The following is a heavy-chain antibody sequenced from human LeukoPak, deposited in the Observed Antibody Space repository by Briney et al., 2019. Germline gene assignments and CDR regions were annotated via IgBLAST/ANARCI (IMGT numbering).Heavy chain of an antibody. J-gene: IGHJ4*02. D-gene: IGHD6-13*01. Sequence: GGSLRLSCAASGFTFSSYSMNWVRQAPGKGLEWVSYITSSSITIYYADSVKGRFTISRDNAKNSLYLQMNSLSDEDTAVYYCARAIYSGSWSFDYWGQGTLVTVSS. CDR3: ARAIYSGSWSFDY. CDR1: GFTFSSYS. V-gene: IGHV3-48*02. CDR2: ITSSSITI.